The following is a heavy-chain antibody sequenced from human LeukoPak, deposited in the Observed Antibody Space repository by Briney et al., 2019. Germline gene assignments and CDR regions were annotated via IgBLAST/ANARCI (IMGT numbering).Heavy chain of an antibody. Sequence: SETLSLTCRVSGDSISSYYWSWIRPPPGKGLEWIGYIYYSGSTDYNPSLKSRVTISVDTSKNQFSMNLSSVTAADTAVYYCARGGIASAGIPLRIWGQGTMVTVSS. CDR1: GDSISSYY. J-gene: IGHJ3*02. V-gene: IGHV4-59*01. CDR3: ARGGIASAGIPLRI. D-gene: IGHD6-13*01. CDR2: IYYSGST.